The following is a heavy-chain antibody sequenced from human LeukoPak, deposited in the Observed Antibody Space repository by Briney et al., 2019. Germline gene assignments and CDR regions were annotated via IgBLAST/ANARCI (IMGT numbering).Heavy chain of an antibody. J-gene: IGHJ3*02. CDR1: GFTFSRYS. CDR2: ISSSSSYI. D-gene: IGHD3-22*01. V-gene: IGHV3-21*01. Sequence: PGGSLRLSCAASGFTFSRYSMKWVRQAPGKGLGWGSSISSSSSYIYYAESVKVRFTISRDNAKNSLYLQMNSLGAKDAAFYYCARSTMIRSPDAFDIWGQGTMVTVSS. CDR3: ARSTMIRSPDAFDI.